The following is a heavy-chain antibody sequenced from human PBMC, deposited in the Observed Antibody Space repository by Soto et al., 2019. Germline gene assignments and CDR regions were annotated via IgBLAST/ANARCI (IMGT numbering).Heavy chain of an antibody. CDR2: IYDSGST. CDR3: ARGSSSYYDYGMDV. CDR1: GDSISRGGYS. V-gene: IGHV4-30-2*01. D-gene: IGHD6-6*01. J-gene: IGHJ6*02. Sequence: QLQLQESGSGLVRPSQTLSLTRAVSGDSISRGGYSWTWIRQPPGKALEWIGNIYDSGSTSYNPSLKSRVTISVDTSKNQFSLRLTSVTAADTAVYFCARGSSSYYDYGMDVWGQGTTVTVSS.